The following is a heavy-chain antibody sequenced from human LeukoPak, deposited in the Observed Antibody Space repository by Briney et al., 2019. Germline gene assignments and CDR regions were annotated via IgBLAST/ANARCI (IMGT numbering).Heavy chain of an antibody. Sequence: SGGSLRLSCATSGFTFSSYGMHWVRQAPGKGLEWVTFIRYDGTNKYYADSVKGRFTISRDNSKNTLYLQMNSLRVEDTAVYYCAKDRYGDYACYFDYWGQGTLVTVSS. CDR3: AKDRYGDYACYFDY. J-gene: IGHJ4*02. CDR1: GFTFSSYG. CDR2: IRYDGTNK. V-gene: IGHV3-30*02. D-gene: IGHD4-17*01.